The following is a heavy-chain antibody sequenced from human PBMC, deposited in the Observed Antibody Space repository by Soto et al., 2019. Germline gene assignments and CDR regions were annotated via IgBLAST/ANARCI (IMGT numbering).Heavy chain of an antibody. CDR2: IYPGDSDT. V-gene: IGHV5-51*01. J-gene: IGHJ4*02. CDR1: GYSFTSYW. CDR3: ARSPISSGYLYDY. D-gene: IGHD3-22*01. Sequence: GESLKISCKGSGYSFTSYWIGWVRQMPGKGLEWMGIIYPGDSDTRYSPSFQGQVTISADKSISTAYLQWSSLKASDTAMHYCARSPISSGYLYDYWGQGTLVTVSS.